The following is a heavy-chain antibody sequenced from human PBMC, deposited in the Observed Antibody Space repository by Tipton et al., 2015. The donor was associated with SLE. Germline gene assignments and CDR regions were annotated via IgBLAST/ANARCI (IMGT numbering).Heavy chain of an antibody. Sequence: SLRLSCAASGFTFSSYGMHWVRQASGKGLEWVAVIWYDGSNKYYADSVKGRFTISRDNSKNTLYLQMNSLRADDTAVYYCVRNYYDSSGPGVYWGQGTLVTVSS. CDR1: GFTFSSYG. CDR3: VRNYYDSSGPGVY. V-gene: IGHV3-33*01. CDR2: IWYDGSNK. D-gene: IGHD3-22*01. J-gene: IGHJ4*02.